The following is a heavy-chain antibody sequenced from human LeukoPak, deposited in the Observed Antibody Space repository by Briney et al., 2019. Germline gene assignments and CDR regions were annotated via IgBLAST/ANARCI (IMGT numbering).Heavy chain of an antibody. CDR2: ISGSSKTI. CDR1: GFTFSIYS. D-gene: IGHD3-22*01. CDR3: ARDLFDCSGFYYT. J-gene: IGHJ5*02. Sequence: PGGSLRLSCAASGFTFSIYSMNWVRQAPGKGLEWGSYISGSSKTIYYADSVKGRFTISRDNAENSLYLQMNTLRAEDTAVYYCARDLFDCSGFYYTWGQGTLVTVSS. V-gene: IGHV3-48*04.